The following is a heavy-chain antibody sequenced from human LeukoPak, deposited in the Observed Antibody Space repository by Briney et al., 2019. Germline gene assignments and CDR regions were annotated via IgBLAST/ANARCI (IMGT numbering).Heavy chain of an antibody. Sequence: KPGGSLRLSCAVSGIRFTSYTMSWVRQPPGKGLEWVSSITSGRTYVYYSASVKGRFTISRDNAKNSVYLQMNGLRAEDTAVYFCATFRNIQPPQLDYWGQGTLVTVSS. D-gene: IGHD1-14*01. J-gene: IGHJ4*02. V-gene: IGHV3-21*06. CDR2: ITSGRTYV. CDR3: ATFRNIQPPQLDY. CDR1: GIRFTSYT.